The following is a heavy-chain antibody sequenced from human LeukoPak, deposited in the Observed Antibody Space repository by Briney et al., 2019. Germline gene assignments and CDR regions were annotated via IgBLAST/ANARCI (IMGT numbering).Heavy chain of an antibody. J-gene: IGHJ5*02. CDR3: ARMEWLFPDNWFDP. Sequence: SETLSLTCTVSGGSISSYYWSWIRQPPGKGLEWIGYIYYSGSTNYNPSLKSRVTISVDTSKNQFSLKLSSVTAADTAAYYCARMEWLFPDNWFDPWGQGTLVTVSS. V-gene: IGHV4-59*01. CDR1: GGSISSYY. D-gene: IGHD3-3*01. CDR2: IYYSGST.